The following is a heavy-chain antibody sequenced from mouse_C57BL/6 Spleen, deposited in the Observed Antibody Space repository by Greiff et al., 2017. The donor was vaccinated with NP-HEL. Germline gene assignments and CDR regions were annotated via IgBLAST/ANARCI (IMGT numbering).Heavy chain of an antibody. CDR1: GYTFTDYY. Sequence: EVQLQQSGPELVKPGASVKISCKASGYTFTDYYMNWVKQSHGKSLEWIGDINPNNGGTSYNQKFKGKATLTVDKSSSTAYMELRSLTSEDSAVYYCARDDYSNYFDYWGQGTTLTVSS. J-gene: IGHJ2*01. V-gene: IGHV1-26*01. D-gene: IGHD2-5*01. CDR2: INPNNGGT. CDR3: ARDDYSNYFDY.